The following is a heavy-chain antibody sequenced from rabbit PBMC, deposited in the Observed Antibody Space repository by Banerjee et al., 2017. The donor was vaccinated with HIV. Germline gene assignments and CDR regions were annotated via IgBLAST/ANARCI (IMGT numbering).Heavy chain of an antibody. V-gene: IGHV1S40*01. CDR3: ARDLAGITGWNFGL. J-gene: IGHJ4*01. CDR2: INTSSGNT. D-gene: IGHD4-1*01. CDR1: GFSLSKDAY. Sequence: QSLEESGGGLFQPGGSLALTCKASGFSLSKDAYMCWVRQAPGKGLEWIACINTSSGNTVYASWAKGRFTISKTSSTTVTLQMTSLTAADTATYFCARDLAGITGWNFGLWGPGTLVTVS.